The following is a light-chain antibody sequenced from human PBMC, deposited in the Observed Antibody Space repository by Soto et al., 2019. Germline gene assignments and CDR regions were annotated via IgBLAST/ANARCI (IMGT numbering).Light chain of an antibody. CDR2: AAS. V-gene: IGKV1-39*01. J-gene: IGKJ1*01. Sequence: QMTQSPYSMSASVSDRVFITCRASQSISYHLNWYQQKPGKAPKLLSFAASSVQSGVPSRFSGSRAGPDFTLTSSSLQPEDFATYYCQQSYRSTPTVGQGTKVEIK. CDR1: QSISYH. CDR3: QQSYRSTPT.